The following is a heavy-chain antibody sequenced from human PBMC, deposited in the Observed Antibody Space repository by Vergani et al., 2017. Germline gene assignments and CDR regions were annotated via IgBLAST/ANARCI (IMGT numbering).Heavy chain of an antibody. CDR2: IRPGANS. CDR3: ARGLMRNITLFGESIIRGTDAFHV. CDR1: GGSFSGYF. Sequence: QVQLQQWGAGLLKPSEPLSLTCGVSGGSFSGYFWCWIRQSPGKGLEWIGEIRPGANSNRNPSLKSRATLSLDSSKKQVSLRLRSVTAADTAVYYCARGLMRNITLFGESIIRGTDAFHVWGQGTMVTVSS. D-gene: IGHD3-3*01. J-gene: IGHJ3*01. V-gene: IGHV4-34*04.